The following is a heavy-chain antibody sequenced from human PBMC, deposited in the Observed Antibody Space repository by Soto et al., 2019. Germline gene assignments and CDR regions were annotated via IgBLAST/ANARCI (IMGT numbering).Heavy chain of an antibody. J-gene: IGHJ5*02. V-gene: IGHV1-18*04. D-gene: IGHD2-15*01. CDR1: GYTFTSYG. CDR3: ARLLDSGYCSGGSCYSGWFDP. CDR2: ISAYNGNT. Sequence: ASVKVSCKASGYTFTSYGISWVRQAPGQGLEWMGWISAYNGNTNYAQKLQGRVTMTTDTSTSTAYMELRSLGSDDTAVYYCARLLDSGYCSGGSCYSGWFDPWGQGTLVTVSS.